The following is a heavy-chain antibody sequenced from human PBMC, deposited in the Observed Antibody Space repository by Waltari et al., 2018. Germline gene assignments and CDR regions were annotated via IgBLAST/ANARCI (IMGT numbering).Heavy chain of an antibody. CDR1: GYTFTGYY. CDR2: INPNSAGT. D-gene: IGHD6-13*01. Sequence: QVQLVQSGAEVKKPGASVKVSCKASGYTFTGYYMHWVRQAPGQGLEWMGRINPNSAGTNYAQKCQGRFTMTRDTSISTAYMELSRLRSDDTAVYYCAGSTLYSSSWYEYWGQGTLVTVSS. V-gene: IGHV1-2*06. J-gene: IGHJ4*02. CDR3: AGSTLYSSSWYEY.